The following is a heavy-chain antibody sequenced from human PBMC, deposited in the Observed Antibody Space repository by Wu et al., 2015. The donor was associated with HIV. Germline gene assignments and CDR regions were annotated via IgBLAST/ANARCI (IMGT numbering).Heavy chain of an antibody. V-gene: IGHV1-2*02. CDR3: ARRVVVAATRGGAFDI. Sequence: QVQLVQSGAEVKKPGASVKVSCKASGFTFNNKYIHWVRRAPGQGLEWMGWINPNSGGTNYAQKFQGRVTMTRDTSISTAYMELSRLRSDDTAVYYCARRVVVAATRGGAFDIWGQGTMVTVSS. CDR1: GFTFNNKY. J-gene: IGHJ3*02. CDR2: INPNSGGT. D-gene: IGHD2-15*01.